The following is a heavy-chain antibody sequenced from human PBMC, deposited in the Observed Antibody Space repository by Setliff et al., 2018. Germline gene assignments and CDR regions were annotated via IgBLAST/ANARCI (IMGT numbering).Heavy chain of an antibody. V-gene: IGHV4-61*02. Sequence: SETLSLTCTVSGGSVGNSYYYWNWIRQPAGKGLEWIGRIYTTWSTNYNPSLKSRVTISLDTSKSQFFLKLNSATAADTAVYFCARVSGTSGWLRKDPHFFYYYMDVWGAGTSVTVSS. CDR1: GGSVGNSYYY. D-gene: IGHD6-19*01. CDR3: ARVSGTSGWLRKDPHFFYYYMDV. J-gene: IGHJ6*03. CDR2: IYTTWST.